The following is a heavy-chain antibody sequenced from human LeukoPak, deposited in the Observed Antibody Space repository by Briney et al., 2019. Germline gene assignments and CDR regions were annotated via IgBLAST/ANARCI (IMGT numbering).Heavy chain of an antibody. D-gene: IGHD3-10*01. CDR2: IYYSGST. CDR3: ARVVSYYGSGSYD. J-gene: IGHJ4*02. V-gene: IGHV4-59*01. Sequence: SETLSLTCAVYGGSFNGYYWSWIRQPPGKGLEWIGYIYYSGSTNYNPSLKSRVTISVDTSKNQFSLKLSSVTAADTAVYYCARVVSYYGSGSYDWGQGTLVTVSS. CDR1: GGSFNGYY.